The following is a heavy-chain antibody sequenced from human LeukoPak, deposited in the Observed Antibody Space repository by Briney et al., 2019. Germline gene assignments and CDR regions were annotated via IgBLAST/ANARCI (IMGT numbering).Heavy chain of an antibody. J-gene: IGHJ4*02. CDR1: GGSVSSYY. Sequence: SETLSLTCTVSGGSVSSYYWSWIRQPPGKGLEWIGYIYYSGRINYNPSLKSRVTISVDTSKNQFSLRLTSVTAADTAVYYCARGEAYYYDSSGSEFLDYWGQGTLVTVSS. CDR3: ARGEAYYYDSSGSEFLDY. CDR2: IYYSGRI. V-gene: IGHV4-59*02. D-gene: IGHD3-22*01.